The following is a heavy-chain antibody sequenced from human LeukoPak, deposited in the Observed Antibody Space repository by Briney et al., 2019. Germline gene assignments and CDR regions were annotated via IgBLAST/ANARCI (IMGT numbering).Heavy chain of an antibody. CDR3: ARDGANGMDV. CDR2: IYYSGST. Sequence: KSSETLSLTCTVSGGSISSGGYHWSWIRQHPGKGLEWIGYIYYSGSTSYNPSLKSRVTISVDTSKNQFSLKLSSVTAADTAVYYCARDGANGMDVWGQGTTVTVSS. V-gene: IGHV4-31*03. J-gene: IGHJ6*02. D-gene: IGHD3-16*01. CDR1: GGSISSGGYH.